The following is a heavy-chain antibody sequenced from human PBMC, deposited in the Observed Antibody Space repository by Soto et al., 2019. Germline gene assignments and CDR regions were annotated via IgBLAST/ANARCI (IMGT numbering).Heavy chain of an antibody. CDR1: GGSMSSYY. CDR2: IYNSERS. D-gene: IGHD5-12*01. V-gene: IGHV4-59*01. Sequence: SETLSLTCTVSGGSMSSYYWTWIRQPPGKGLEWIGYIYNSERSNYSPSLKSRVTMSIDTSKNQFSLKLTSVTAADTAVYCCARGYSGYDAALDYWGQGTLVTVSS. CDR3: ARGYSGYDAALDY. J-gene: IGHJ4*01.